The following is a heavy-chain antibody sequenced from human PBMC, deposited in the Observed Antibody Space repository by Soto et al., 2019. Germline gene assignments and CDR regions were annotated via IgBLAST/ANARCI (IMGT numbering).Heavy chain of an antibody. J-gene: IGHJ6*02. D-gene: IGHD2-15*01. CDR3: ARGYCSGGSCRYYYYYGMDV. V-gene: IGHV5-51*01. CDR1: GYSFTSYW. CDR2: IYPGDSDT. Sequence: PGESLKISCKGSGYSFTSYWIGWVRQMPGKGLEWMGIIYPGDSDTRYSPSFQGQVTISADKSISTAYLQWSSLKASDTAMYYCARGYCSGGSCRYYYYYGMDVWGQGTRVTVSS.